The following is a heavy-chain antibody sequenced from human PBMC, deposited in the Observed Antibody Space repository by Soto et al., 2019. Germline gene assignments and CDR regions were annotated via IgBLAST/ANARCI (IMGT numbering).Heavy chain of an antibody. CDR1: GFTFSTYW. V-gene: IGHV3-74*01. CDR3: XXXXXGYYGMDV. D-gene: IGHD2-8*01. CDR2: IKYDGITT. Sequence: EVQVVESGGGIVQHGGSLRLSCAASGFTFSTYWMHWVRQAPGKGLVWVSRIKYDGITTNYGDSVKGRFTISRDNAKXTXXXXXXXXXXXXTXXYXXXXXXXGYYGMDVWGQGTTVTVSS. J-gene: IGHJ6*02.